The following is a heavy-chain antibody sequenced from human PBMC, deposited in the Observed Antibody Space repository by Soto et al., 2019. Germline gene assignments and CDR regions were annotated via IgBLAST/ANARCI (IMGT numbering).Heavy chain of an antibody. Sequence: SETLSLTCTVSGGSISSYYWSWIRQPPGKGLEWIGYIYYSGSTNYNPSLKSRVTISVDTSKNQFSLKLSSVTAADTAVYYCASGERLDFWSGYFPFDYWGQGTLVTVSS. V-gene: IGHV4-59*01. J-gene: IGHJ4*02. D-gene: IGHD3-3*01. CDR2: IYYSGST. CDR1: GGSISSYY. CDR3: ASGERLDFWSGYFPFDY.